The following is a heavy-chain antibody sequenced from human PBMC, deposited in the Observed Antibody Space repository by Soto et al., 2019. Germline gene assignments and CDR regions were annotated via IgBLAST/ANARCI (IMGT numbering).Heavy chain of an antibody. D-gene: IGHD6-19*01. J-gene: IGHJ4*02. Sequence: GASVKVSCKASGYTFTNYAMHWVRQAPGQRLEWMGWINAGNGNTKYSQKFQGRVTITRDTSASTAYMELSSLRSEDTAVYYCARAVAVPADFDYWGQGTLVTVSS. V-gene: IGHV1-3*01. CDR1: GYTFTNYA. CDR3: ARAVAVPADFDY. CDR2: INAGNGNT.